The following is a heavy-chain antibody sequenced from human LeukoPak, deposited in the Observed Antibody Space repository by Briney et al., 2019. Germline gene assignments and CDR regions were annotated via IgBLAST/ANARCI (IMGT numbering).Heavy chain of an antibody. CDR2: INPNSGGT. CDR1: GYTFTGYY. V-gene: IGHV1-2*02. D-gene: IGHD6-13*01. CDR3: ARGGVRTAASSLGY. J-gene: IGHJ4*01. Sequence: ASVKVSCKASGYTFTGYYLHLVRQAPGQGLEWMGWINPNSGGTNFAQKFRGRGTMTSDTAITTAYMELPMLKFDAKDVYYCARGGVRTAASSLGYWGQGTLVTVSS.